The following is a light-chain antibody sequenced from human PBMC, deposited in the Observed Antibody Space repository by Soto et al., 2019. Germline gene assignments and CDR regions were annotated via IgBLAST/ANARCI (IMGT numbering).Light chain of an antibody. V-gene: IGKV3-15*01. Sequence: EIVMTRSPATLSVSPGERATLSCRASQSVSSNLAWYQHKPGQAPRLLIYGASTRATGIPARFSGSGSGTEFTLTISSLQSEDFAVYYCQQYNNLPPWTFGQGTKVEIK. CDR3: QQYNNLPPWT. CDR2: GAS. J-gene: IGKJ1*01. CDR1: QSVSSN.